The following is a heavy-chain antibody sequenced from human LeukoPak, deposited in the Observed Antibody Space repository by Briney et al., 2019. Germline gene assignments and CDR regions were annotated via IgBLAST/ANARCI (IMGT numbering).Heavy chain of an antibody. D-gene: IGHD4-17*01. Sequence: SVKVSCKASGGTFSSYAISWVRQAPGQGLEWMGGIIPIFGTANYAQKFQGRVTITADESTSTAYMELSSLRSEDTAVYYCARGIYGDYGYNWFDPWGQGTLVTVSS. V-gene: IGHV1-69*13. CDR2: IIPIFGTA. J-gene: IGHJ5*02. CDR1: GGTFSSYA. CDR3: ARGIYGDYGYNWFDP.